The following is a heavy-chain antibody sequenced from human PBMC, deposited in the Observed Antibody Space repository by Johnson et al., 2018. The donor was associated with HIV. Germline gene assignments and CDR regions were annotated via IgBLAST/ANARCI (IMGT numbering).Heavy chain of an antibody. V-gene: IGHV3-13*01. CDR2: IGTAGDT. J-gene: IGHJ3*02. Sequence: GQLVESGGGLVQPGGSLRLSCAASGFTFSSYDMHWVRQATGKGLEWVSAIGTAGDTYYPGSVKGRFTLSRENAKNSLYLQMNSLRAGDTAVYYCARANSRGAEYSNLGAFDIWGQGTMVTVSS. D-gene: IGHD6-6*01. CDR3: ARANSRGAEYSNLGAFDI. CDR1: GFTFSSYD.